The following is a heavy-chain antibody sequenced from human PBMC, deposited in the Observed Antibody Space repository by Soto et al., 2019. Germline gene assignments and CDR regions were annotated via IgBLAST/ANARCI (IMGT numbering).Heavy chain of an antibody. J-gene: IGHJ3*02. CDR2: ISGSGGST. Sequence: GESLKISCAASGFTFSSYAMSWVRQAPGKGLEWVSAISGSGGSTYYADSVKGRFTISRDNSKNTLYLQMNSLRAEDTAVYYCAKNVGLKGAFDIWGQGTMVTVSS. D-gene: IGHD1-26*01. CDR3: AKNVGLKGAFDI. CDR1: GFTFSSYA. V-gene: IGHV3-23*01.